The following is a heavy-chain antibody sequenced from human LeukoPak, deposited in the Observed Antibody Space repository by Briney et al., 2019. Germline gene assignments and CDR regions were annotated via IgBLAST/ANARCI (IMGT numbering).Heavy chain of an antibody. CDR2: IIRGSGYM. J-gene: IGHJ4*02. D-gene: IGHD6-19*01. Sequence: GGSLRLSCAASGFTFSSYTMNWVRQAPGKGLEWVSSIIRGSGYMYYADSVKGRFTISRDNAKNTLYLQMNSLRAEDTAVYYCAKVKQSVGLFDYWGQGTLVTVSS. CDR3: AKVKQSVGLFDY. V-gene: IGHV3-21*04. CDR1: GFTFSSYT.